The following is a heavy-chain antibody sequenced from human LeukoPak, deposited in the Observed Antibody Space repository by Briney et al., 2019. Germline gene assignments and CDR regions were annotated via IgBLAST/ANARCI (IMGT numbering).Heavy chain of an antibody. V-gene: IGHV1-69*06. J-gene: IGHJ6*04. CDR3: ARGPRYIVVVPAAIQDYYYGMDV. D-gene: IGHD2-2*02. Sequence: ASVKVSCKASGGTFSSYAISWVRQAPGQGLEWMGGIIPIFGTANYAQKFQGRVTITADKSTSTAYMELSSLRSEDTAVYYCARGPRYIVVVPAAIQDYYYGMDVWGKGTTVTVSS. CDR2: IIPIFGTA. CDR1: GGTFSSYA.